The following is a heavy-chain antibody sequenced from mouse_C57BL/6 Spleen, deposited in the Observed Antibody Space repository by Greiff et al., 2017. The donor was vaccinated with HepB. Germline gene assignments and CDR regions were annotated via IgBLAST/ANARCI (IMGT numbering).Heavy chain of an antibody. CDR3: ARDYYGSSYGFAY. CDR1: GFNIKNTY. J-gene: IGHJ3*01. CDR2: IDPANGNT. V-gene: IGHV14-3*01. Sequence: LVESVAELVRPGASVKLSCTASGFNIKNTYMHWVKQRPEQGLEWIGRIDPANGNTKYAPKFQGKATITADTSSNTAYLQLSSLTSEDTAIYYCARDYYGSSYGFAYWGQGTLVTVSA. D-gene: IGHD1-1*01.